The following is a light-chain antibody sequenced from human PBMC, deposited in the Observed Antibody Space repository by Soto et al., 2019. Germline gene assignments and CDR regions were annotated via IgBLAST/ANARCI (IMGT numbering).Light chain of an antibody. V-gene: IGKV3-11*01. CDR2: DVS. CDR3: HQRYNWPRVT. J-gene: IGKJ5*01. CDR1: QSVSDY. Sequence: EIVLTQSPATLSLSPGERATLSCRASQSVSDYLAWYQQKPGQPPRLLIYDVSNRATGIPARFSGSGSGTDFTLTITSLEPEDFAVYFCHQRYNWPRVTFGQGIRLEIK.